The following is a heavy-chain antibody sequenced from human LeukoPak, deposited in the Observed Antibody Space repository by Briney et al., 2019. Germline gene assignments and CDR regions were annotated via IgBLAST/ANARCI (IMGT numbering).Heavy chain of an antibody. CDR2: INPNSGGT. D-gene: IGHD3-3*01. J-gene: IGHJ4*02. V-gene: IGHV1-2*02. Sequence: ASVKVSCKASGYTFTSYDIDWVRQAPGQGLEWMGWINPNSGGTNYAQKFQGRVTMTRDTSISTAYMELSRLRSDDTAVYYCARGDHDFWSGQPFDYWGQGTLVTVSS. CDR3: ARGDHDFWSGQPFDY. CDR1: GYTFTSYD.